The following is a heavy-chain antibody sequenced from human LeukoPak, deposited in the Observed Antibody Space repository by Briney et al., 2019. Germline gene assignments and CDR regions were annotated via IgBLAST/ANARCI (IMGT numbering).Heavy chain of an antibody. D-gene: IGHD5-24*01. CDR3: ARGEMATIVY. CDR2: INHSGST. Sequence: PSETLSLTCAVYGGSFSGYYWSWIRQPPGKGLEWIGEINHSGSTNYNPSLKSRVTISVDTSKNQFSLKLSSVTAADTAVYYCARGEMATIVYWGQGTLATVSS. V-gene: IGHV4-34*01. J-gene: IGHJ4*02. CDR1: GGSFSGYY.